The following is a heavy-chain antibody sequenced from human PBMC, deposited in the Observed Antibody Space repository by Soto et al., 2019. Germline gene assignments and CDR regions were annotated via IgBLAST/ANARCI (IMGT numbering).Heavy chain of an antibody. CDR3: ARELDSSSWFFDY. D-gene: IGHD6-13*01. V-gene: IGHV1-3*01. J-gene: IGHJ4*02. CDR1: GYTFTSYA. Sequence: QVQLVQSGAEVKKPGASVKVSCKASGYTFTSYAMHWVRQAPGQRLEWMGWINAGNGNTKYSQKFQGRVTITRDTSASTAYMELSSLRSEDTAVYYCARELDSSSWFFDYWGQGTLVTVSS. CDR2: INAGNGNT.